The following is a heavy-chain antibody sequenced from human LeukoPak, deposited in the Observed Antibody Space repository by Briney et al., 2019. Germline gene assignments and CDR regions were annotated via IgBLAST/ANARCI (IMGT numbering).Heavy chain of an antibody. Sequence: GGSLRLSCAASGFTFSSYSMNWVRQAPGKGLVWVSSISSSSSYIYYADSVKGRFTISRDNAKNSLYLQMNSLRAEDTAVYYCARGATVGATNNFGYWGQGTLVTVSS. J-gene: IGHJ4*02. V-gene: IGHV3-21*01. D-gene: IGHD1-26*01. CDR1: GFTFSSYS. CDR2: ISSSSSYI. CDR3: ARGATVGATNNFGY.